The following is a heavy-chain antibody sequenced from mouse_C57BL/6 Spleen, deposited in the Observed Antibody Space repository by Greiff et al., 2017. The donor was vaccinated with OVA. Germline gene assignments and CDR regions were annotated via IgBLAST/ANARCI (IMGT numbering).Heavy chain of an antibody. D-gene: IGHD4-1*01. CDR1: GYTFTSYW. CDR2: IDPSDSYT. V-gene: IGHV1-69*01. Sequence: VQLQQPGAELVMPGASVKLSCKASGYTFTSYWMHWVKQRPGQGLEWIGEIDPSDSYTNYNQKFKGKSTLTVDKSSSTAYMQLSSLTSEDSAVYYCARDWGERAMDYWGQGTSVTVSS. CDR3: ARDWGERAMDY. J-gene: IGHJ4*01.